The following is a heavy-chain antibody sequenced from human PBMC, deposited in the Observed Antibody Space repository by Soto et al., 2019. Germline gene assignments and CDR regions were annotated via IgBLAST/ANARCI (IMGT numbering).Heavy chain of an antibody. J-gene: IGHJ4*02. CDR2: ISAYNGNT. Sequence: ASVKVSCKTSGYNFVNYDISWVRQAPGQGLEWMGWISAYNGNTNYAQKLQGRVTMTTDTSTSTAYMELRSLRSDDTAVYYCARDPPRMIAVAGGGGDYWGQGTLVTVSS. D-gene: IGHD6-19*01. CDR3: ARDPPRMIAVAGGGGDY. CDR1: GYNFVNYD. V-gene: IGHV1-18*01.